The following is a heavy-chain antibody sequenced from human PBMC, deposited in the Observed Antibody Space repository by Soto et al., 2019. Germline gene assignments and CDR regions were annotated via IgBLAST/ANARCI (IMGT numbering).Heavy chain of an antibody. CDR1: GYTFTSYG. V-gene: IGHV1-18*01. J-gene: IGHJ6*02. CDR2: ISAYNGNT. D-gene: IGHD2-15*01. CDR3: ARFNSGSGTYYYYGMDV. Sequence: GAAVTVSCKASGYTFTSYGISWVRQAPGQGLEWMGWISAYNGNTNYAQKLQGRVTMTTDTSTSTAYMELRSLRSDDTAVYYCARFNSGSGTYYYYGMDVWGQGTTVTVSS.